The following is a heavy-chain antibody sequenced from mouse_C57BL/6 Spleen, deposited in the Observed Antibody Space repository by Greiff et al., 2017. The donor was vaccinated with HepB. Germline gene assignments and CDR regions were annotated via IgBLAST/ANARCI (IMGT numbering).Heavy chain of an antibody. CDR3: ARGEAYGNYPNYFDY. V-gene: IGHV1-82*01. CDR2: IYPGDGDT. CDR1: GYAFSSSW. D-gene: IGHD2-1*01. J-gene: IGHJ2*01. Sequence: VQLQQSGPELVKPGASVKISCKASGYAFSSSWMNWVKQRPGKGLEWIGRIYPGDGDTNYNGKFKGKATLTADKSSSTAYMQLSSLTSEDSAVYFCARGEAYGNYPNYFDYWGQGTTLTVSS.